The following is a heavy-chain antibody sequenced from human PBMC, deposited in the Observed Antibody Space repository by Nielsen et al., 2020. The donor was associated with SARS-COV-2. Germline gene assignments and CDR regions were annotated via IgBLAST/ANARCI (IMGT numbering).Heavy chain of an antibody. Sequence: SETLSLTCAVYGGSFSGYYWSWIRQPPGKGLEWIGEINHSGSTNYNPSLKSRVTISVDTSKNQFSLKLSSVTAADTAVYYCARLSGSPDYWGQGTLVTVSS. J-gene: IGHJ4*02. CDR2: INHSGST. D-gene: IGHD1-26*01. V-gene: IGHV4-34*01. CDR3: ARLSGSPDY. CDR1: GGSFSGYY.